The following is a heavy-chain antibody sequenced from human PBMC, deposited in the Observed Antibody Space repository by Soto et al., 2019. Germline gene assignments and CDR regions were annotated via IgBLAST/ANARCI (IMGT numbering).Heavy chain of an antibody. CDR3: ARHAAFGDSLTGYYNAWFDP. D-gene: IGHD3-9*01. CDR2: IDPSDSYT. CDR1: GYSFPCYW. Sequence: GESLKISCKGSGYSFPCYWISWVRQMPGKGLEWMGRIDPSDSYTNYSPSFQGHVTISADKSISTAYLQWSSLKASDTAMYYCARHAAFGDSLTGYYNAWFDPWGQGTLVTVSS. V-gene: IGHV5-10-1*01. J-gene: IGHJ5*02.